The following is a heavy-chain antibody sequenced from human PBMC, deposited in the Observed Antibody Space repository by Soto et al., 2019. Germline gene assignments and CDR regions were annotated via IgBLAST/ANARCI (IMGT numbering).Heavy chain of an antibody. CDR2: INPNSGGT. CDR1: GYTFTGYY. Sequence: GASVKVSCKASGYTFTGYYMHWVRQAPGQGLEWMGWINPNSGGTNYAQKFQGWVTMTRDTSISTAYMELSRLRSDDTAVYYCASGAAVAGTLYYFDYWGQGTLVTVSS. D-gene: IGHD6-19*01. J-gene: IGHJ4*02. CDR3: ASGAAVAGTLYYFDY. V-gene: IGHV1-2*04.